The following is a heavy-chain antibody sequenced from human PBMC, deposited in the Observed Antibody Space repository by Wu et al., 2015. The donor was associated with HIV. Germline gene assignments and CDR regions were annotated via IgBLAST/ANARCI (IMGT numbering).Heavy chain of an antibody. J-gene: IGHJ6*03. CDR3: ARDGYCSSTSCRLRDYYHYMDV. D-gene: IGHD2-2*03. V-gene: IGHV1-18*04. Sequence: QVHLVQSGAEVKKPGSSVKVSCMASGYTFTSYYMHWVRQAPGQGLEWMGWISAYNGNTNYAQKFQGRVTMTTDTSTSTAYMELSSLRSEDTAVYYCARDGYCSSTSCRLRDYYHYMDVWGKGTTVTVSS. CDR2: ISAYNGNT. CDR1: GYTFTSYY.